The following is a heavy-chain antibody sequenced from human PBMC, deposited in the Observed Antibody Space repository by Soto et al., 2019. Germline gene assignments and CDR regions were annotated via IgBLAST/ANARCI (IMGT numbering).Heavy chain of an antibody. J-gene: IGHJ4*02. D-gene: IGHD6-13*01. CDR3: ARRYSSSFDF. V-gene: IGHV4-59*08. CDR1: GGSISSYY. Sequence: PSETLSLTCPVSGGSISSYYWRWIRQPPGKGLEWIGYIYYSGSTNYNPSLKSRVTISVDTSKNQFSLKLSSVTAADTAVYYCARRYSSSFDFWGQGTLVTVS. CDR2: IYYSGST.